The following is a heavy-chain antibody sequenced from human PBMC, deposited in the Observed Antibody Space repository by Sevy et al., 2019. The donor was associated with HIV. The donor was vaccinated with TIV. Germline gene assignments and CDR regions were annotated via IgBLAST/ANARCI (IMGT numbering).Heavy chain of an antibody. CDR3: ARGRITFFDD. V-gene: IGHV4-39*01. D-gene: IGHD3-16*01. Sequence: SETLSLTCIVSGGPISTCTNFWGWIRQPPGKGLEWIGSIYCGGSTYYNPSLKSGVAISVDTSKNQFSLKVNSVSAAGTAVYYCARGRITFFDDWGQGALVTVSS. J-gene: IGHJ4*02. CDR1: GGPISTCTNF. CDR2: IYCGGST.